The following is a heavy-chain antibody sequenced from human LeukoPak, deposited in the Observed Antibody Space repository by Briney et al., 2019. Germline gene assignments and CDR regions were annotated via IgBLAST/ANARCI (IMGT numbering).Heavy chain of an antibody. J-gene: IGHJ4*02. CDR2: IKQDGSEK. Sequence: GSLRLSCAASGFTFSTYWMSWFRQAPGKGLEWVATIKQDGSEKSYVDSVKGRFTISRDNGKNSLYLQMNSLRAEDTAVYYCAGGSVWIFDHWGQGALVTVSS. V-gene: IGHV3-7*01. CDR3: AGGSVWIFDH. D-gene: IGHD6-19*01. CDR1: GFTFSTYW.